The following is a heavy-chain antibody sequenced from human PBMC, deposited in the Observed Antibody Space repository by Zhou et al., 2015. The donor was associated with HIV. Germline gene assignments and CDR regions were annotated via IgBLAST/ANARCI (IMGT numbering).Heavy chain of an antibody. J-gene: IGHJ5*02. Sequence: QVQLVQSGAEVKKPGSSVKVSCKASGGTFSSYAISWVRQAPGQGLEWMGGIIPIFGTANYAQKFQGRVTITADESTSTAYMELSSLRSEDTAVYYCARVSRYCTNGVCHNWFDPWGQGTLVTVSS. CDR1: GGTFSSYA. CDR3: ARVSRYCTNGVCHNWFDP. V-gene: IGHV1-69*12. CDR2: IIPIFGTA. D-gene: IGHD2-8*01.